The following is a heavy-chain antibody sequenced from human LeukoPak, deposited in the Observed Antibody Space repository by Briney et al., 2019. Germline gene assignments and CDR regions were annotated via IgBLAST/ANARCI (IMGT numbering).Heavy chain of an antibody. CDR3: AREVGQWLVYGEHAFDI. CDR2: ISGSSYYI. V-gene: IGHV3-21*01. J-gene: IGHJ3*02. CDR1: GFTFSSYT. D-gene: IGHD6-19*01. Sequence: GGSLRLSCVASGFTFSSYTINWVRQTPGKGLEWVSSISGSSYYIYYADSVRGRFTISRDNAENSVYLQMNSLRAEDTAVYYCAREVGQWLVYGEHAFDIWGQGTMVTVSS.